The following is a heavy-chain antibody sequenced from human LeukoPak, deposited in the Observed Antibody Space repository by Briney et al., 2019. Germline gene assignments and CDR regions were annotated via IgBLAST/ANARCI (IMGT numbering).Heavy chain of an antibody. CDR3: AKDLYSELGIESSYYGMDV. Sequence: GGSLRLSCAASGFTVSSNYMSWVRQAPGKGLEWVSVIYSGGSTYYADSVKGRFTISRDNSKNTLYLQMNSLRAEDTAVYYCAKDLYSELGIESSYYGMDVWGQGTTVTVSS. CDR1: GFTVSSNY. D-gene: IGHD7-27*01. J-gene: IGHJ6*02. V-gene: IGHV3-66*01. CDR2: IYSGGST.